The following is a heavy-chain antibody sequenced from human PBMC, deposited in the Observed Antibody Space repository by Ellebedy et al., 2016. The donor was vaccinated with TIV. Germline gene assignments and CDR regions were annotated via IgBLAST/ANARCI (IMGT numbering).Heavy chain of an antibody. CDR3: ARIRYTSGWYAAFDN. J-gene: IGHJ3*02. CDR2: IYHSGRI. D-gene: IGHD6-19*01. V-gene: IGHV4-4*02. CDR1: GGSISSNNW. Sequence: MPSETLSLTCAVSGGSISSNNWWRWVSQPPGRGLEWIGEIYHSGRINSNPSLKRRVTFSLDKSKSQFYLKLSSVTAADPAVYHYARIRYTSGWYAAFDNWGQGTMVIVSS.